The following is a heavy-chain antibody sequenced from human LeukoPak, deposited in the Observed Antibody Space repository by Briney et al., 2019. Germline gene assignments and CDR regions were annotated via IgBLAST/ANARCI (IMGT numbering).Heavy chain of an antibody. CDR1: GGSISSYY. V-gene: IGHV4-59*01. Sequence: SETLSLTCTVSGGSISSYYWSWIRQPPGKGLEWIGYIYYSGSTNYNPSLKSRVTISVDTSKNQFSLKLSSVTAADTAVYYCARERMAARRWFDPWGQGTLVTVSS. D-gene: IGHD6-6*01. CDR3: ARERMAARRWFDP. CDR2: IYYSGST. J-gene: IGHJ5*02.